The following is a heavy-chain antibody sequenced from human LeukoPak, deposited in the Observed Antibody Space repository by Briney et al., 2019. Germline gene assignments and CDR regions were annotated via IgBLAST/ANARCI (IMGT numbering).Heavy chain of an antibody. CDR2: ISSSSSYI. J-gene: IGHJ6*03. Sequence: GGSLRLSCAASGFTFSSDSMNLVRQAPGKGLEWVSSISSSSSYIYYADSVKGRFTISRDNAKNSLYLQMNSLRAEDTAVYYCARGPQGGYCSSTSCYYYYYYMDVWGKGTTVTVSS. V-gene: IGHV3-21*01. CDR1: GFTFSSDS. CDR3: ARGPQGGYCSSTSCYYYYYYMDV. D-gene: IGHD2-2*01.